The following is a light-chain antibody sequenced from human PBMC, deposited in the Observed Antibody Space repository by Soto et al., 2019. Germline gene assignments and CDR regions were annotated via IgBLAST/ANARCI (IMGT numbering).Light chain of an antibody. J-gene: IGKJ1*01. V-gene: IGKV1-5*01. CDR2: DAS. CDR1: QSISSW. Sequence: DIQMTQSPSTLSASVVDRVTITCRASQSISSWLAWYQQKPGKAPKLLIYDASSLESGVPSRFSGSGSGTDFTLTISSLEPEDFAVYYCQQRTNWWTFGQGTKVDIK. CDR3: QQRTNWWT.